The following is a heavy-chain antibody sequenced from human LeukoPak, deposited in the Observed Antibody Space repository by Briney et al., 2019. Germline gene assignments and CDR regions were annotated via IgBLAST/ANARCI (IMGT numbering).Heavy chain of an antibody. CDR3: VKRPTQIRYFEY. V-gene: IGHV3-23*01. CDR1: GFTFSSFS. CDR2: ITAGDGTA. D-gene: IGHD6-6*01. J-gene: IGHJ4*02. Sequence: TGGSLRLSCAASGFTFSSFSMNWVRQAPGKGLEWVSSITAGDGTAYYADSVKGRFTISRDNSRNTLYLQMNSLRAEDTAVYYCVKRPTQIRYFEYWGQGTLVTVSS.